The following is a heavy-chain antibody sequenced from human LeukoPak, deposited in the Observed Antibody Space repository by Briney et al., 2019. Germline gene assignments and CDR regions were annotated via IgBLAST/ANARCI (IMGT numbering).Heavy chain of an antibody. CDR3: ARELMVRGVKILDY. CDR1: GGTFSSYA. V-gene: IGHV1-69*13. Sequence: VASVKVSCKASGGTFSSYAISWVRQAPGQGLEWMGGIIPIFGTANYAQKFQGRVTITADESTSTAYMELSSLRSEDTAVYYCARELMVRGVKILDYWGQGTLVTVSS. D-gene: IGHD3-10*01. J-gene: IGHJ4*02. CDR2: IIPIFGTA.